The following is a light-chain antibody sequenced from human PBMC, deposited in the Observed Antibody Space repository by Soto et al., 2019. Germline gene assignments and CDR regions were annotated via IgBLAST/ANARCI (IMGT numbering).Light chain of an antibody. J-gene: IGLJ1*01. CDR2: EVT. CDR3: TSYTSSITYV. V-gene: IGLV2-14*01. CDR1: SSDVGGYNY. Sequence: QSVLTQPASVSGSPGQSITISCTGTSSDVGGYNYVSWYQQHPGKAPKLMIYEVTNRPSGVSNRFSGSKSGNTASLTISGPQADDEADYYCTSYTSSITYVFGPGPKATVL.